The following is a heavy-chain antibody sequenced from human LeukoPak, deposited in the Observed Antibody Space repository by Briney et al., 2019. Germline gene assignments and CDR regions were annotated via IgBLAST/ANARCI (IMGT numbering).Heavy chain of an antibody. CDR3: ARENFYYYYAMDV. CDR2: ITSDSTYM. Sequence: GGSLRLSCAASGFSFSRYSMNWVRQAPGKGLEWVSYITSDSTYMNYADSVKGRVSISRDNAKNSLSLQMSGLRAEDTAVYYCARENFYYYYAMDVWGQGTTVTVSS. CDR1: GFSFSRYS. V-gene: IGHV3-21*01. J-gene: IGHJ6*02.